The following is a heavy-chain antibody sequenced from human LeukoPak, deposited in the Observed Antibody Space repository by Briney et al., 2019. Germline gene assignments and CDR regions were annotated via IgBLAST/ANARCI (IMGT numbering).Heavy chain of an antibody. CDR2: INDSGST. D-gene: IGHD1-1*01. Sequence: PSETLSLTCAVYGGSFSGYYWSWIRQPPGKGLEWIGEINDSGSTNYKSSLKSRVTISVDTSKNQFFLKLSSVTAADTAVYYCARGLERRRYSHAFDIWGQGTMVTVSS. J-gene: IGHJ3*02. CDR3: ARGLERRRYSHAFDI. CDR1: GGSFSGYY. V-gene: IGHV4-34*01.